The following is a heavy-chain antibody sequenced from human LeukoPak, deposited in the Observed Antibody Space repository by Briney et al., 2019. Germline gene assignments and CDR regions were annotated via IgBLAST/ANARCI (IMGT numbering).Heavy chain of an antibody. J-gene: IGHJ4*02. CDR2: ICSGGTT. Sequence: PGGSLRLSCAASGFTAGTNCVNWVRQAPGKGLMWVSVICSGGTTYYADSVKGRFSVSTDNSKNTLYLQMNRLRPEDTAVYYCARDSPRTGGGGSHFDYWGQGTLVTVSS. D-gene: IGHD1-1*01. CDR1: GFTAGTNC. V-gene: IGHV3-66*01. CDR3: ARDSPRTGGGGSHFDY.